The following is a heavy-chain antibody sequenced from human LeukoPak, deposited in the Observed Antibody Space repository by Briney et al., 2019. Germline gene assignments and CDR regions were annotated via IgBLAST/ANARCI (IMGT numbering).Heavy chain of an antibody. J-gene: IGHJ4*02. CDR2: IYHSGSA. CDR1: GDSITSSNW. V-gene: IGHV4/OR15-8*01. D-gene: IGHD3-10*01. Sequence: PSETLSLTCVVSGDSITSSNWWNWVRQTPGKGLEWIGEIYHSGSANYNPSLKSRVTISVDTSKNQFSLKLSSVTAADTAVYYCARHPSLRASYYYGSGSYRAFDYWGQGTLVTVSS. CDR3: ARHPSLRASYYYGSGSYRAFDY.